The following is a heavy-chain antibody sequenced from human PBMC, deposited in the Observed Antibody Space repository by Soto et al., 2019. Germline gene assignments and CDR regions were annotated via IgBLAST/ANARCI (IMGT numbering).Heavy chain of an antibody. V-gene: IGHV1-18*01. Sequence: GASVKVSCKASGYTFTSYGISWVRQAPGQGLEWMGWISAYNGNTNYAQKLQGRVTMTTDTSTSTAYMELRSLGSDDTAVYYCASGNDYGDYLLGMDVWGKGTTVTVSS. J-gene: IGHJ6*04. D-gene: IGHD4-17*01. CDR3: ASGNDYGDYLLGMDV. CDR2: ISAYNGNT. CDR1: GYTFTSYG.